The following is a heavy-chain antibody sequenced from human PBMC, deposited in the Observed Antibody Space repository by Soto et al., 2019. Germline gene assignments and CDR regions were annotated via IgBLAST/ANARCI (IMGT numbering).Heavy chain of an antibody. J-gene: IGHJ4*02. V-gene: IGHV3-53*01. D-gene: IGHD6-13*01. CDR2: IYSGGST. CDR1: GFTVSSNY. Sequence: GGSLRLSCAASGFTVSSNYMSWVRQAPGKGLEWVSVIYSGGSTYYADSVKGRFTISRDNSKNTLYLQMNSLRAEETAVYYCAREYSSSWYSFFDYWGQGTLVTVSS. CDR3: AREYSSSWYSFFDY.